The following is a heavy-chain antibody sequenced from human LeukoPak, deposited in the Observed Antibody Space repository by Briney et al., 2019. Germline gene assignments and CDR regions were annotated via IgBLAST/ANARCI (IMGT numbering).Heavy chain of an antibody. CDR3: TSLPYCSSTSCYAY. D-gene: IGHD2-2*01. CDR1: GFTFSGSA. Sequence: PGGSLRPSCAASGFTFSGSAMHWVRQASGKGLEWVGRIRSKANSYATAYAASVKGRFTISRDDSKNTAYLQMNSLKTEDTAVYYCTSLPYCSSTSCYAYWGQGTLVTVSS. V-gene: IGHV3-73*01. J-gene: IGHJ4*02. CDR2: IRSKANSYAT.